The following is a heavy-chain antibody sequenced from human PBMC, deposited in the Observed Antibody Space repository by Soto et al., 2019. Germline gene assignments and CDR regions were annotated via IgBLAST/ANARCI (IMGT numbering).Heavy chain of an antibody. CDR1: GATFGNTA. CDR2: IVPMFVTA. J-gene: IGHJ5*01. V-gene: IGHV1-69*12. Sequence: QVQLVQSGAEVKKPGSSVNVSCKTSGATFGNTAVTWVRQAPGQGLEWMGGIVPMFVTANYAQKFQGRVTITADESTNTAYMELSSLRSDDTAVYYCARDGDPGYAFWSGPLGGGRFDPWGQGTLVTVSS. D-gene: IGHD3-3*01. CDR3: ARDGDPGYAFWSGPLGGGRFDP.